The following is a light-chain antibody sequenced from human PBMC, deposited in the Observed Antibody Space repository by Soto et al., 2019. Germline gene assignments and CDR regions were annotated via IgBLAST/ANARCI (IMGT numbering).Light chain of an antibody. V-gene: IGKV3-20*01. J-gene: IGKJ1*01. Sequence: EIVLTQSPGTLSLSPGERATLSCRASQSVSSSFLGWYQQKPGQAPRLLIYGASSRATGIPDRFSGSGSGPDFTLTISRLEPEDFAVYYCQHYGRSRTFGQGTRWIS. CDR3: QHYGRSRT. CDR1: QSVSSSF. CDR2: GAS.